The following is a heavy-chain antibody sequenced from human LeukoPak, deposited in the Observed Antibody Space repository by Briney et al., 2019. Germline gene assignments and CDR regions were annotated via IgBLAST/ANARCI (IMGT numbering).Heavy chain of an antibody. CDR3: ARSLVAATLSYYYYGMDV. D-gene: IGHD2-15*01. J-gene: IGHJ6*02. V-gene: IGHV2-70*01. CDR2: IDWDDDK. Sequence: SGPTLVNPTQTLTLTRTFSGFSLSTSGMCVSWIRQPPGKALEWLALIDWDDDKYYSTSLKTRLTISKDTSKNQVVLTMTNMDPVDTATYYCARSLVAATLSYYYYGMDVWGQGTTVTVSS. CDR1: GFSLSTSGMC.